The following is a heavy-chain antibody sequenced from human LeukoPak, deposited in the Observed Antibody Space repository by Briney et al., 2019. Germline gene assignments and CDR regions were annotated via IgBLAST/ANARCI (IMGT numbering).Heavy chain of an antibody. Sequence: PSETLSLTWTVSGYSISSGYYWGWIRQPPGKGLEWIGSIYHSGSTYYNPSLKSRVTISVDTSKNQFSLKLSSVTAADTAVYYCARDFTNPYGDPGYWGQGTLVTVSS. D-gene: IGHD4-17*01. CDR3: ARDFTNPYGDPGY. CDR1: GYSISSGYY. V-gene: IGHV4-38-2*02. CDR2: IYHSGST. J-gene: IGHJ4*02.